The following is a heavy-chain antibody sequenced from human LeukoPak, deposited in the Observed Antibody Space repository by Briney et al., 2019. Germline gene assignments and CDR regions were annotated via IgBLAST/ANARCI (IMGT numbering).Heavy chain of an antibody. Sequence: GGSLRLSCAASGFTFSSYEMNWVRQAPGKGLEWVSYISSSGSTIYYADSVKGRFTISRDNAKNSLYLQMNSLRAEDTAVYYCARAYYYYGSGRPPAAFDIWGQGTMVTVSS. CDR1: GFTFSSYE. J-gene: IGHJ3*02. V-gene: IGHV3-48*03. CDR2: ISSSGSTI. CDR3: ARAYYYYGSGRPPAAFDI. D-gene: IGHD3-10*01.